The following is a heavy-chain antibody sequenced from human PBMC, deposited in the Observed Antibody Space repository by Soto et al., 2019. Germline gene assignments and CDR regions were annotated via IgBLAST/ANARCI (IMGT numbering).Heavy chain of an antibody. CDR1: GFTFTSYA. D-gene: IGHD3-9*01. Sequence: EVQLLESGGDLVQPGGSLRLSCAASGFTFTSYAMSSIRQAPGKGLEWVSAITGGGDNTYYADSVKGRFTISRDNSKNTLYLQMNSLRAEDTSFYYCTQDGGSRDWLTVNWGQGTLVTVSS. J-gene: IGHJ4*02. V-gene: IGHV3-23*01. CDR2: ITGGGDNT. CDR3: TQDGGSRDWLTVN.